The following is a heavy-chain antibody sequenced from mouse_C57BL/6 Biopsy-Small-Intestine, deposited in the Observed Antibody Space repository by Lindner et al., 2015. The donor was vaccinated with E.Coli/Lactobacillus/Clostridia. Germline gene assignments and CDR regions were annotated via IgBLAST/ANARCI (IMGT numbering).Heavy chain of an antibody. CDR1: GYTFTSYG. Sequence: VQLQESGAELARPGASVKLSCKASGYTFTSYGISWVKQRTGQGLEWIGEIYPRSGNTYYNEKGFKGKATLTADKSSSTAYMELRSLTSEDSAVYFCARSVEGLLRSFDYWGQGTTLTVSS. J-gene: IGHJ2*01. V-gene: IGHV1-81*01. D-gene: IGHD1-1*01. CDR2: IYPRSGNT. CDR3: ARSVEGLLRSFDY.